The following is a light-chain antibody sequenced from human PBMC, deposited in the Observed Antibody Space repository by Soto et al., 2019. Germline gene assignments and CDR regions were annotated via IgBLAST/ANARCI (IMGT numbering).Light chain of an antibody. CDR2: VAS. CDR3: RQSHSTPIA. J-gene: IGKJ5*01. CDR1: QSIGNS. Sequence: IQRSQAPSCLLACMGDGLTITCRARQSIGNSLNWYQQKPGKAPKLLIYVASSLQSGVPSRFSGSGSGTDVTLTISGLQPGDFAAYSFRQSHSTPIACGQGTRLEIK. V-gene: IGKV1-39*01.